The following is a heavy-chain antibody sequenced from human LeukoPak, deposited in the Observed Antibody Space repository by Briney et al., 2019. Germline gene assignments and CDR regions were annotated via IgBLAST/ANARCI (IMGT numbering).Heavy chain of an antibody. CDR2: IRYDGSNK. J-gene: IGHJ4*02. CDR1: AFTFSTSG. CDR3: SKDLSHKLGSKLFDY. V-gene: IGHV3-30*02. D-gene: IGHD1-26*01. Sequence: GQSLTLSCSASAFTFSTSGMHWVRQPPRKWLGWVAFIRYDGSNKYYADSGKGRFTLTRDNSKNTMYLQMNCLRAAETSVYSCSKDLSHKLGSKLFDYWGQGTLVTVSS.